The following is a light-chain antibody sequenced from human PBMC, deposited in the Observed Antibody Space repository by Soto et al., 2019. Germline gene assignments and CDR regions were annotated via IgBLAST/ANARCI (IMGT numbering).Light chain of an antibody. CDR3: QQADSLPLVT. Sequence: DIQMTQSPSSVSASVGDRVTITCRASQDISTWLAWYQQKPGKAPKLLIYAASSLFSGVPSRFSGSGSGTDFTLTISSLQPEDFATYYCQQADSLPLVTFGQGTRVDLK. J-gene: IGKJ5*01. CDR1: QDISTW. CDR2: AAS. V-gene: IGKV1-12*01.